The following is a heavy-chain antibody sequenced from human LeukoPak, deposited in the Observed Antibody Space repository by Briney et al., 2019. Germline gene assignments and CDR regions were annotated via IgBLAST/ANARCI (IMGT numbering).Heavy chain of an antibody. CDR1: GFTFDNFA. J-gene: IGHJ4*02. CDR2: ITGSGGST. CDR3: ARGLFDFDY. V-gene: IGHV3-23*01. D-gene: IGHD3-10*01. Sequence: PGGSLRLSCAPSGFTFDNFAMTWVRQAPGKGLEWVSEITGSGGSTYYADSVKGRFTISRDNSKNTLYVQMNSLRAEDTAIYYCARGLFDFDYWGQGTLVTVSS.